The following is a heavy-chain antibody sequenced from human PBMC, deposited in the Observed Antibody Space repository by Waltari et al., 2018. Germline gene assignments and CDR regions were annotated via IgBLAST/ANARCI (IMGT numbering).Heavy chain of an antibody. CDR3: ARDLEGDGYNP. Sequence: QVHLVQSGAEVKEAGASVKVYCEASGYSFANYGITWVRQAPGQGLEWMGWTNPNSGGTNYAQKFQGRVTMTRDTSISTAYMELSRLRSDDTAVYYCARDLEGDGYNPWGQGTLVTVSS. J-gene: IGHJ4*02. CDR1: GYSFANYG. CDR2: TNPNSGGT. D-gene: IGHD5-12*01. V-gene: IGHV1-2*02.